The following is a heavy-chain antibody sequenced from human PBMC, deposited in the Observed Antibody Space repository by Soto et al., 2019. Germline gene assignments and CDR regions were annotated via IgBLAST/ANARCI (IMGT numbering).Heavy chain of an antibody. Sequence: PGGSLRLSCAASGFTFSSYGMSWVRQAPGKGLEWVSAIGSSGSTTYYADSVKGRFTISRDNSKNTLYLQMNSLPAEDTAIYYCAVLDSGSCYWGQGTLVTVSS. D-gene: IGHD6-13*01. CDR3: AVLDSGSCY. J-gene: IGHJ4*02. CDR1: GFTFSSYG. V-gene: IGHV3-23*01. CDR2: IGSSGSTT.